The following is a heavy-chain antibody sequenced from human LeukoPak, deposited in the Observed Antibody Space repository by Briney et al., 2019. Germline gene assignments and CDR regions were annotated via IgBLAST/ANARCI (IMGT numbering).Heavy chain of an antibody. D-gene: IGHD6-13*01. V-gene: IGHV3-11*01. Sequence: GGSLRLSCAASGFTFSDYYMSWIRQAPGKGRGWVSYISSSGSNIYYADSVKGRFTISRDNAKNSLYLQMNSLRAEDTAVYYCARVAHGSSWYGDYWGQGTLVTVSS. CDR3: ARVAHGSSWYGDY. J-gene: IGHJ4*02. CDR2: ISSSGSNI. CDR1: GFTFSDYY.